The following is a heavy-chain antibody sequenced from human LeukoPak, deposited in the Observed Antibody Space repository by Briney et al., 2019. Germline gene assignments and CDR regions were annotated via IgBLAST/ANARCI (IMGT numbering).Heavy chain of an antibody. CDR2: ISGSAGST. CDR1: GFSFSRHA. J-gene: IGHJ4*02. D-gene: IGHD3-10*01. Sequence: GGSLRLSCAASGFSFSRHAMSWVRQAPGKGLEWVSSISGSAGSTYYADFVKGLFTIYRDNSKNTLSLPMNCPRAEDTAVYYCAKELGMVPGGLPLYYFDYWGQGTLVTVSS. CDR3: AKELGMVPGGLPLYYFDY. V-gene: IGHV3-23*01.